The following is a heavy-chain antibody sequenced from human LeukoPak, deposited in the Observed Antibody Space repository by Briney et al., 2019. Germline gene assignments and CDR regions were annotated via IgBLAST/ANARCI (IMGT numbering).Heavy chain of an antibody. V-gene: IGHV3-49*04. CDR1: GFTFGDYG. CDR2: MRSKAYGGTT. Sequence: PGGSLRLSCTTSGFTFGDYGINWVRQAPGKGLEWVGFMRSKAYGGTTEYAASVKGRFTISRDDSKSIAYLQMNSLKTEDTAVYYCTRDREGGSSSWYGNYYYYYMDVWGKGTTVTVSS. D-gene: IGHD6-13*01. CDR3: TRDREGGSSSWYGNYYYYYMDV. J-gene: IGHJ6*03.